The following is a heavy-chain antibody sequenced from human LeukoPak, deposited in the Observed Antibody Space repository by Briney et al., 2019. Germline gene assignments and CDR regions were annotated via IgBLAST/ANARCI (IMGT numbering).Heavy chain of an antibody. Sequence: QARQSLRLSCAASGFTLSDYAIHWVPQTPRRRLERVSVISYHVSKQYYAESVKDRFTISRDNSKNTLYLHMTSLRAEDTAVYYCARVFTDGSNWHDAFDIWGQGTMLIVSS. J-gene: IGHJ3*02. CDR1: GFTLSDYA. D-gene: IGHD6-13*01. CDR2: ISYHVSKQ. CDR3: ARVFTDGSNWHDAFDI. V-gene: IGHV3-30*04.